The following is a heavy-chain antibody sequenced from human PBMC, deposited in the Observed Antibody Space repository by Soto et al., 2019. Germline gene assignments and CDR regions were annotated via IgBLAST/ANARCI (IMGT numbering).Heavy chain of an antibody. D-gene: IGHD2-8*02. J-gene: IGHJ4*02. V-gene: IGHV3-30*18. CDR3: VKDRSDTWSFDY. Sequence: QVQLVESGGGVXQXXXSLRLSCVASGFTFSSCAMHWVRQVPGKGLEWLAVVTHDGTLYPYADSVKGRFSFSRDNSRKTLYLQMNGLRPEDTALYYCVKDRSDTWSFDYWGQGTLVTVSS. CDR1: GFTFSSCA. CDR2: VTHDGTLY.